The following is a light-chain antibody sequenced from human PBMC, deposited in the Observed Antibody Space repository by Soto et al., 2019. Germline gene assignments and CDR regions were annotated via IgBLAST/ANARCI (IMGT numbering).Light chain of an antibody. V-gene: IGKV3-11*01. J-gene: IGKJ5*01. CDR1: QSVSSY. CDR3: QQRSKWPIT. CDR2: DAS. Sequence: EFVFPLSPNTLSLSPGERATLSCRASQSVSSYLAWYQQKPGQAPRLLIYDASNRATGTPARFSGSGSGTDFTLTISSLEPEDFAVYYCQQRSKWPITFGQGTRVDI.